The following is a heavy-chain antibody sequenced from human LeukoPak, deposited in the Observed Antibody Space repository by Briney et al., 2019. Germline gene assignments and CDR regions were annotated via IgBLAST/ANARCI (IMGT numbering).Heavy chain of an antibody. CDR1: GFTFSSYS. Sequence: GGSLRLSCAASGFTFSSYSMKWVRQAPGKGLEWVSSISSSSSYIYYADSVKGRFTISRDNAKNSLYLQMNSLRAEDTAVYYCARDLYDFWSGSFDYWGQGTLVTVSS. CDR3: ARDLYDFWSGSFDY. CDR2: ISSSSSYI. J-gene: IGHJ4*02. D-gene: IGHD3-3*01. V-gene: IGHV3-21*01.